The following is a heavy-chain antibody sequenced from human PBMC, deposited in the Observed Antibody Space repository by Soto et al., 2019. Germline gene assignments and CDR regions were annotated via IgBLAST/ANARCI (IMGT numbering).Heavy chain of an antibody. V-gene: IGHV4-34*01. D-gene: IGHD3-16*02. CDR1: SGSFTGYY. CDR3: ARGYERSRRYLPLLDY. J-gene: IGHJ4*02. CDR2: ISHSGST. Sequence: QVQLQQWGAGLLKPSETLSLRCVVNSGSFTGYYWTWIRQTPGKGLEWIGEISHSGSTNYNPSLMSRVTKSADTSKKQLSLKLSSVTAADTALYDGARGYERSRRYLPLLDYWGQGTMVTVSS.